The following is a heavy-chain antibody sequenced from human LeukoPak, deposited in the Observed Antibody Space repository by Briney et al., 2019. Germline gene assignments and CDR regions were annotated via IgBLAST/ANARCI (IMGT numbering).Heavy chain of an antibody. J-gene: IGHJ4*02. CDR2: ISSSGSTI. CDR1: GFTFSSYE. D-gene: IGHD3-22*01. V-gene: IGHV3-48*03. CDR3: ARVSYDSSGYYWSVGYFDY. Sequence: PGGSLRLSCAASGFTFSSYEMNWVRQPPGKGLEWVSYISSSGSTIYYADSVKGPFTISRDNAKNQLYMQMNSLRAEDTAVYYCARVSYDSSGYYWSVGYFDYWGQGTLVTVSS.